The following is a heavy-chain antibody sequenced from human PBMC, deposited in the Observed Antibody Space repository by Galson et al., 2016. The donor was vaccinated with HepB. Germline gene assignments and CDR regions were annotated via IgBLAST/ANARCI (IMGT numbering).Heavy chain of an antibody. CDR1: GFTFSHYT. V-gene: IGHV3-30-3*01. CDR2: ISYDGTTK. Sequence: SLRLSCAASGFTFSHYTMHWVRQAPGKGLEWMALISYDGTTKLLADSVKGRFTISRDNSKNTLYLQINSLRAEDTAVYYCAKDPLLWLGGVDVRGKGTTVTVSS. D-gene: IGHD3-10*01. CDR3: AKDPLLWLGGVDV. J-gene: IGHJ6*04.